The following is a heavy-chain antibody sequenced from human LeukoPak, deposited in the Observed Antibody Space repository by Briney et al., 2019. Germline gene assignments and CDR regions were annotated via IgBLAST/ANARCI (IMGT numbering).Heavy chain of an antibody. Sequence: GGSLGLSCAASGFTFSTYEMNWVRQAPGKGLEWLSYISGSSSTIHYADSVKGRFTISRDNAKNSLYLQMNNLRAEDTAVYYCARGGGGRPTDYWGQGTLVTVSS. V-gene: IGHV3-48*03. CDR1: GFTFSTYE. CDR2: ISGSSSTI. CDR3: ARGGGGRPTDY. D-gene: IGHD2-21*01. J-gene: IGHJ4*02.